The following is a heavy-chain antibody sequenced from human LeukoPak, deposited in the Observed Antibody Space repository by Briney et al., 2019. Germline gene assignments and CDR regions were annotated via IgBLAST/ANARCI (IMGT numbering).Heavy chain of an antibody. J-gene: IGHJ3*02. CDR1: GGSISSYY. Sequence: SETLSLTCTVSGGSISSYYWSWIRQPAGKGLEWIGRIYTSGSTNYNPSLKSRVTMSVDTSKNQFSLKLSSVTAADTAVYYCARGRPSYYDSSRDAFDIWGEGTMVTVSS. V-gene: IGHV4-4*07. CDR2: IYTSGST. D-gene: IGHD3-22*01. CDR3: ARGRPSYYDSSRDAFDI.